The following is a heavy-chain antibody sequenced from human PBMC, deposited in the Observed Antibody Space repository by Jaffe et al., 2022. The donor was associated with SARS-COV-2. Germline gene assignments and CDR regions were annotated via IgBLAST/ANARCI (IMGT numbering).Heavy chain of an antibody. Sequence: QLQLQESGPGLVKPSETLSLTCTVSGGSISSSSYYWGWIRQPPGKGLEWIGSIYYSGSTYYNPSLKSRVTISVDTSKNQFSLKLSSVTAADTAVYYCARQRGGIRYYGSGRWTWYYYMDVWGKGTTVTVSS. J-gene: IGHJ6*03. CDR1: GGSISSSSYY. D-gene: IGHD3-10*01. CDR2: IYYSGST. V-gene: IGHV4-39*01. CDR3: ARQRGGIRYYGSGRWTWYYYMDV.